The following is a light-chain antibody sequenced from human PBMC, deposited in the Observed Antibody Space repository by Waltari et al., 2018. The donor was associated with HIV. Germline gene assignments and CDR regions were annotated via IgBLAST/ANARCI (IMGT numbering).Light chain of an antibody. CDR2: GAS. CDR3: QQYGSSPQT. V-gene: IGKV3-20*01. J-gene: IGKJ1*01. Sequence: EIVLTQSPGTLSLSPGDRANLPFRDSMSVNSSHFAWYQQKPGQAPRLLIYGASSRATGIPDRFSGSGSGTDFTLTISRLEPEDFAVYYCQQYGSSPQTFGQGTKVEIK. CDR1: MSVNSSH.